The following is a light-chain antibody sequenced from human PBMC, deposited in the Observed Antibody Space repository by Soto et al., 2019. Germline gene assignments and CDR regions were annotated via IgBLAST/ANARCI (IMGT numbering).Light chain of an antibody. J-gene: IGLJ1*01. CDR2: GVN. Sequence: ALAQPASVSGSPGQSITISCTGSSSDVGGYDYVSWYQQHPGKAPKLVLYGVNHRPSGVSNRFSGSKSGNTASLTISGLQAEDEAEYYCSSSTTSITHHVFGAGTKVTVL. CDR1: SSDVGGYDY. V-gene: IGLV2-14*01. CDR3: SSSTTSITHHV.